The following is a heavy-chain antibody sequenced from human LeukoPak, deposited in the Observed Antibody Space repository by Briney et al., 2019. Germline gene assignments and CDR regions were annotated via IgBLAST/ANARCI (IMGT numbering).Heavy chain of an antibody. CDR2: MNPNSGNT. CDR3: ARGRTGYSYGPRGSWFDP. V-gene: IGHV1-8*03. J-gene: IGHJ5*02. Sequence: ASVKVSCKASGYTFTSYDINWVRQATGQGLEWMGWMNPNSGNTGYAQKFQGRVTITRNTSISTAYMELSSPRSEGTAVYYCARGRTGYSYGPRGSWFDPWGQGTLVTVSS. CDR1: GYTFTSYD. D-gene: IGHD5-18*01.